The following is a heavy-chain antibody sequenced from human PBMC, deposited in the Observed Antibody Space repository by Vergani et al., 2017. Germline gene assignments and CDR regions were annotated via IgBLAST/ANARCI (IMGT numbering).Heavy chain of an antibody. CDR1: GFTVSSNY. CDR2: IYSGGST. D-gene: IGHD2-15*01. J-gene: IGHJ4*02. CDR3: ARDPRPAEYCSGGSCYNGAEGY. V-gene: IGHV3-53*01. Sequence: EVQLVESGGGLIQPGGSLRLSCAASGFTVSSNYMSWVRQAPGKGLEWVSVIYSGGSTYYADSVKGRFTISRDNPKNTLYLQMNSLRAEDTAVYYCARDPRPAEYCSGGSCYNGAEGYWGQGTLVTVSS.